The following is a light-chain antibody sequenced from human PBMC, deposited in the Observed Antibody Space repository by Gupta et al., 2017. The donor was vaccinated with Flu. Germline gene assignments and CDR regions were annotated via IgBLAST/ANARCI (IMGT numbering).Light chain of an antibody. CDR1: NVGVKS. Sequence: SYVLNQPPSVSVAPGEPPRITCGGTNVGVKSVHWYPREPGQAPVLVVYDDRRRPSGIPERFSGSKSGNTATLSVSRVEAGDEADYYCQLWDSSSDHWVFGGGTKLTVL. CDR2: DDR. J-gene: IGLJ3*02. V-gene: IGLV3-21*02. CDR3: QLWDSSSDHWV.